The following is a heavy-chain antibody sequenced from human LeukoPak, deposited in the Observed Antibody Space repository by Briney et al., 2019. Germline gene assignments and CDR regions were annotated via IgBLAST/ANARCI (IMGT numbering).Heavy chain of an antibody. D-gene: IGHD1-26*01. CDR1: RLTFSSYA. J-gene: IGHJ5*02. Sequence: GGSLRLSCAASRLTFSSYAMSSVRQAPGKGLEWGSGITGRGDSAVYAGAVKCLFTISRDNSKNTVYLQMNSLRPEDTAVYYCARYSGTQFGPWGQGTLVTVSS. CDR3: ARYSGTQFGP. V-gene: IGHV3-23*01. CDR2: ITGRGDSA.